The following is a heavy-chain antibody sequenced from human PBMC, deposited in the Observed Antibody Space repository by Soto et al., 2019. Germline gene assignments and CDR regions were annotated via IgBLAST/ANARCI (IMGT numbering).Heavy chain of an antibody. D-gene: IGHD2-2*01. J-gene: IGHJ5*02. CDR1: GGSFSGYY. CDR3: ARGGIVVVPAAMHNWFDP. CDR2: INHSGST. Sequence: SETLSLTCAVYGGSFSGYYWSWIRQPPGKGLEWIGEINHSGSTNYNPSLKSRVTISVDTSKNQFSLKLSSVTAADTAVYYCARGGIVVVPAAMHNWFDPWGQGTLVTVSS. V-gene: IGHV4-34*01.